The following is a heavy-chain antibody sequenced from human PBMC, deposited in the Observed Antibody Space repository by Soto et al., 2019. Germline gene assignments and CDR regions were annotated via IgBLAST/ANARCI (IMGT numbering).Heavy chain of an antibody. CDR3: ARDPASYYGSGRPYYFDY. D-gene: IGHD3-10*01. CDR2: TYYRSKWYN. CDR1: GDSVSSNSAA. Sequence: QVQLQQSGPGLVKPSQTLSLTCAISGDSVSSNSAAWNWIRQSPSRGLEWLGRTYYRSKWYNDYAVSGKSRITINPDTSKSQFSLQLNSVTPEDTAVYYCARDPASYYGSGRPYYFDYWGQGTLVTVSS. V-gene: IGHV6-1*01. J-gene: IGHJ4*02.